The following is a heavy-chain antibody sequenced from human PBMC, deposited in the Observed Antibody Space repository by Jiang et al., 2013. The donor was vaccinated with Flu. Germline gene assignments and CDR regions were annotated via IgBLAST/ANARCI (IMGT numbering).Heavy chain of an antibody. CDR2: IYPGDSDT. CDR3: ARRKTRGRTSFLSCLLTIGTTKNWCDP. CDR1: GYSFTSYW. Sequence: CKGSGYSFTSYWIGWVRQMPGKGLEWMGIIYPGDSDTRYGPSFQGQVTISADKSISTAYLQWSSLKASDTAMYYCARRKTRGRTSFLSCLLTIGTTKNWCDPWGQGTLVTVSS. J-gene: IGHJ5*02. V-gene: IGHV5-51*01. D-gene: IGHD3-3*01.